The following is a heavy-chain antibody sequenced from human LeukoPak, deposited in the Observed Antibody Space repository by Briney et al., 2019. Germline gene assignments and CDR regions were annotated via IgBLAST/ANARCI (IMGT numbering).Heavy chain of an antibody. V-gene: IGHV3-48*03. D-gene: IGHD6-19*01. CDR1: GFTFSSYE. J-gene: IGHJ4*02. CDR2: ISSSGSTI. CDR3: ARDKQWLLLDY. Sequence: GGSLRLSCAASGFTFSSYEMNWVRQAPGKGLEWVSYISSSGSTIYYADSVKGRFTISRDNAKNSLYLQMNSLRAEDTAVYYCARDKQWLLLDYWGQGTLVTVSS.